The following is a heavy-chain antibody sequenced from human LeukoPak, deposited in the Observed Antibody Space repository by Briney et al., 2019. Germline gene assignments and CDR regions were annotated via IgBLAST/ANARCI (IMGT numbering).Heavy chain of an antibody. J-gene: IGHJ4*02. D-gene: IGHD3-10*01. V-gene: IGHV4-34*01. CDR1: GGSFSGYY. CDR3: ARGCGSGSRGCDFDY. CDR2: INDSGST. Sequence: PSETLSLTCAVYGGSFSGYYWSWVRQPPGKGLEWVGEINDSGSTNYNPSLKRRVTISVDTSKNQFSLKLSSVTAADTAVYYCARGCGSGSRGCDFDYWGQGTLVTVSS.